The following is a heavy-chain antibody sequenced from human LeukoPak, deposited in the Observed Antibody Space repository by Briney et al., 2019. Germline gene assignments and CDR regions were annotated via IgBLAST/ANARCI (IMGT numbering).Heavy chain of an antibody. J-gene: IGHJ4*02. CDR2: IYPGDSDT. V-gene: IGHV5-51*01. D-gene: IGHD3-3*01. Sequence: GESLKISCKGSGYSFTSYWIGWVRQMPGKGLEWMGIIYPGDSDTRYSPSFQGQVTISADKSISTAYLQWSSLKASDTAMYYCARRATIFGVVMYYFDYWGQGTLVTVSS. CDR3: ARRATIFGVVMYYFDY. CDR1: GYSFTSYW.